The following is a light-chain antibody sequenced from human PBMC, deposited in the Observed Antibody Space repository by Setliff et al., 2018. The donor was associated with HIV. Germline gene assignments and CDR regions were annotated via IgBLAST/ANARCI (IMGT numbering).Light chain of an antibody. Sequence: QSVLTQPSSVSGTPGQNVTISCSGSASNIGSSFVHWYRQVAGTTPQLLIYRDDQRPSGVPDRFPGSKSGTSASLAITGLRSDDEADYYCATWDDSLGGLYVFASGTRSPS. CDR2: RDD. CDR3: ATWDDSLGGLYV. CDR1: ASNIGSSF. V-gene: IGLV1-47*01. J-gene: IGLJ1*01.